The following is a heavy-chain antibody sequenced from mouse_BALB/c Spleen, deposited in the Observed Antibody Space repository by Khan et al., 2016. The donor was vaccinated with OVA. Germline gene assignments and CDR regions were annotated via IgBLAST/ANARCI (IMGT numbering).Heavy chain of an antibody. CDR1: GFSLTSYG. CDR3: ASLEDI. J-gene: IGHJ2*02. Sequence: QVQLKQSGPGLVAPSQSLSITCTVSGFSLTSYGVHWVRQPPGKGLEWLGVIWAGGSTNYNTDHMYRLSISKDNSKSQVFLKMNSLHTVATAMYYCASLEDICGQGTSLTVSS. V-gene: IGHV2-9*02. CDR2: IWAGGST.